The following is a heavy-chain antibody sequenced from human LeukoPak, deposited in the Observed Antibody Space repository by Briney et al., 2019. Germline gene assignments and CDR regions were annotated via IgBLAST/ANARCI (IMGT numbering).Heavy chain of an antibody. Sequence: GGSLRLSCAASGFTVSSNYMSWVRQAPGKGLEWVSVIYSGGSTYYADSVKGRFTISRDNSKNTLYLQMNSLRAEDTAVYYCAKDLSVRDGYNYFDYWGQGTLVTVSS. D-gene: IGHD5-24*01. CDR3: AKDLSVRDGYNYFDY. V-gene: IGHV3-53*01. J-gene: IGHJ4*02. CDR2: IYSGGST. CDR1: GFTVSSNY.